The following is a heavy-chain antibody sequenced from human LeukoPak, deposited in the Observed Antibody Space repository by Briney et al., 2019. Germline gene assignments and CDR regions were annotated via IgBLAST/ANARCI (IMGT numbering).Heavy chain of an antibody. Sequence: GGSLRLSCAASGFTFDDYAMHWVRQAPGKGLEWVFLFSGDGGSTHYADCVKGRFTISRDNSKNSLDLQMNSLRTEDTALYYCAKARMKSDASSWGQGTLVTVSS. CDR2: FSGDGGST. J-gene: IGHJ5*02. D-gene: IGHD2-2*01. V-gene: IGHV3-43*02. CDR3: AKARMKSDASS. CDR1: GFTFDDYA.